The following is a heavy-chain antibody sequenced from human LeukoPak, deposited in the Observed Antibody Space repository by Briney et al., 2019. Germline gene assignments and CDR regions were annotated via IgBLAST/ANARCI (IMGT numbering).Heavy chain of an antibody. Sequence: GGSLRLSCAASGFTFSSSAMSWVRQAPGKGLEWVSGISSSGGSTYYADSVKGRFTISRDTSKNTLYLQMNSLRAEDTAVYYCAGEGGLRYSPFDPWGQGTLVTVSS. CDR2: ISSSGGST. D-gene: IGHD3-9*01. J-gene: IGHJ5*02. CDR3: AGEGGLRYSPFDP. V-gene: IGHV3-23*01. CDR1: GFTFSSSA.